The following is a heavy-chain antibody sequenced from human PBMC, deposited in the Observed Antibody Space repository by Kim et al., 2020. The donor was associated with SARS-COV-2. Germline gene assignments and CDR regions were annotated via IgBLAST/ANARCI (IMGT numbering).Heavy chain of an antibody. V-gene: IGHV4-31*03. D-gene: IGHD3-16*01. CDR2: IFYSGNT. J-gene: IGHJ4*02. Sequence: SETLSLTCTVSGGSISSSAYYWTWIRQLPGKGLEWIGYIFYSGNTYYNPSLKSRVTISVDTSKNQFSLKLSSVTAADTAIYYCARLRNEAGLWVDYWGQG. CDR1: GGSISSSAYY. CDR3: ARLRNEAGLWVDY.